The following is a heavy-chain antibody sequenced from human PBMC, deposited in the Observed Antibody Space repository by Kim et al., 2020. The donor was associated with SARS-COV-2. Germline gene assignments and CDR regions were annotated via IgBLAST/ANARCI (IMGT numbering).Heavy chain of an antibody. V-gene: IGHV1-46*01. Sequence: ASVKVSCKASGYTFTSYYMHWVRQAPGQGLEWMGIINPSGGSTSYAQKFQGRVTMTRDTSTSTVYMELSSLRSEDTAVYYCARVATMVRGLFYFDYWGQGTLVTVSS. J-gene: IGHJ4*02. D-gene: IGHD3-10*01. CDR1: GYTFTSYY. CDR2: INPSGGST. CDR3: ARVATMVRGLFYFDY.